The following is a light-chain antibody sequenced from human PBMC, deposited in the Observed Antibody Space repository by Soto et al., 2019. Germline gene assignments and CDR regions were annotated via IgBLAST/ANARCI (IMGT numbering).Light chain of an antibody. J-gene: IGKJ4*01. CDR2: EAS. V-gene: IGKV3-11*01. Sequence: EIVLTQSPATLSLSPGDRATLSCRASQSIGIYLAWYQQTPGQSPRLLIYEASNRATGVPAKFSGTGSRTDFTLTISSLESEDFGIYYCQQRSTWPLTFGGGTRVEI. CDR1: QSIGIY. CDR3: QQRSTWPLT.